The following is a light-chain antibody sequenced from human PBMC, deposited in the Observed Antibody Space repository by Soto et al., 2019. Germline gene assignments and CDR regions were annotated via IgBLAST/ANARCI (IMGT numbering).Light chain of an antibody. CDR1: SSDVGAYDY. J-gene: IGLJ1*01. Sequence: QSVLTQPPSASGSPGQSVTISCTGTSSDVGAYDYVSWYQQHPGKAPKLMIYEINKRPSGVPDRFSGSKSGNTASLTVSGRQAEGDGDYYFRSFAGSKNFPSVIGPGTKGAVL. CDR2: EIN. CDR3: RSFAGSKNFPSV. V-gene: IGLV2-8*01.